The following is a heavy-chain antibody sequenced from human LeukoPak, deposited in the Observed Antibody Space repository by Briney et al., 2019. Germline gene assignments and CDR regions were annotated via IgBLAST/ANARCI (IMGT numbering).Heavy chain of an antibody. CDR1: GYSFTTYW. CDR2: IYPGDSEI. J-gene: IGHJ3*02. Sequence: GESLKISCKGSGYSFTTYWIAWVRQMPGKGLEWMGIIYPGDSEIRYSPSFQGQVTISADKSISTAYLQWSSLKTSDTAMYYCARPYSSSWPATDAFDIWGQGTMVTVSS. CDR3: ARPYSSSWPATDAFDI. V-gene: IGHV5-51*01. D-gene: IGHD6-13*01.